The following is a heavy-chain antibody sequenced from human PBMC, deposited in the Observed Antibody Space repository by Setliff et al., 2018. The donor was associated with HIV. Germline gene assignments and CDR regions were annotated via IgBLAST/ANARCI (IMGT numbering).Heavy chain of an antibody. D-gene: IGHD6-19*01. Sequence: SETLSLTCAVSGYSISSGYYWGWIRQPPGKGLEWIGSIYHSGSTYYNPSLKSRVTISVDTSKNQFSLKLSSVTAADTAVYYCARQIAVAATPHYFDYWGQGTLITVSS. CDR3: ARQIAVAATPHYFDY. CDR1: GYSISSGYY. V-gene: IGHV4-38-2*01. J-gene: IGHJ4*02. CDR2: IYHSGST.